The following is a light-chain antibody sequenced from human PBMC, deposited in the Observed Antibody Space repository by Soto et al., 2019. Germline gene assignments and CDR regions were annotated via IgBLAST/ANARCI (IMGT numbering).Light chain of an antibody. Sequence: QSALTQPGSVSGSPGQSITISCSGTSXDIGSYDHVAWYQQFPGKSPKLIIYAVSDRPSGVSDRFSGSKSGISASLTISGLQTEDESDYYCISYTDRQSYLFGTWTKVTVL. CDR3: ISYTDRQSYL. V-gene: IGLV2-14*03. J-gene: IGLJ1*01. CDR1: SXDIGSYDH. CDR2: AVS.